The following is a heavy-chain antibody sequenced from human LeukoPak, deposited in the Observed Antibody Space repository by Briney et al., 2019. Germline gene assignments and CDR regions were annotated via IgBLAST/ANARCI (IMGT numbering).Heavy chain of an antibody. CDR3: ARQERGYDGSGHRAFDI. CDR1: GGSISSGGYY. V-gene: IGHV4-39*01. Sequence: PSQTLSLTCTVSGGSISSGGYYWSWIRQPPGKGLEWIGSIYYSGSTYYNPSLKSRVTLSVDTSKNQFSLKLRSVTAADTAVYYCARQERGYDGSGHRAFDIWGQGTMVTISS. J-gene: IGHJ3*02. D-gene: IGHD3-22*01. CDR2: IYYSGST.